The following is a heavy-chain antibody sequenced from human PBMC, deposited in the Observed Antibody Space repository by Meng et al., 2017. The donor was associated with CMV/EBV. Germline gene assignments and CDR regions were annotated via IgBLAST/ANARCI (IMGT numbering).Heavy chain of an antibody. CDR3: ARLFRIAALKGAFDI. CDR2: MNPNSGNT. D-gene: IGHD6-13*01. J-gene: IGHJ3*02. CDR1: GYTFTSYD. V-gene: IGHV1-8*01. Sequence: ASVKVSCKTSGYTFTSYDINWVRQATGQGLEWMGWMNPNSGNTGYAQKFQGRVTMTEDTSTDTAYMELRSLRSDDTAVYYCARLFRIAALKGAFDIWGQGTMVTVSS.